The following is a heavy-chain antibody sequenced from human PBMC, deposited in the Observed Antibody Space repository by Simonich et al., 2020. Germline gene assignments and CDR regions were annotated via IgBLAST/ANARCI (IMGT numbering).Heavy chain of an antibody. CDR3: ARHYYGDYYFDY. V-gene: IGHV3-48*03. J-gene: IGHJ4*02. D-gene: IGHD4-17*01. Sequence: EVQLVESGGGLVQPGGSLSLSCAASGFTFSSYEMNWVRQAPGKGLEWGSYIGSSGSTIYYAESVKGRFTISRDNAKNSLYLKMNSLRAEDTAVYYCARHYYGDYYFDYWGQGTLVTVSS. CDR2: IGSSGSTI. CDR1: GFTFSSYE.